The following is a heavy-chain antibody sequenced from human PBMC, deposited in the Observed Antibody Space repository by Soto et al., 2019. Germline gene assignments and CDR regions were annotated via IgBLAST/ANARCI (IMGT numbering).Heavy chain of an antibody. CDR3: ARSKGP. CDR1: ASSISSGGYY. V-gene: IGHV4-31*03. CDR2: IYYSGST. Sequence: TLSLPCTVSASSISSGGYYWSWIRQHPGKGLEWIGYIYYSGSTYCNPALKSRVSISVDNSNNEFSLKLRSVTAAHAALYYCARSKGPCGRATRVTVAS. J-gene: IGHJ5*02.